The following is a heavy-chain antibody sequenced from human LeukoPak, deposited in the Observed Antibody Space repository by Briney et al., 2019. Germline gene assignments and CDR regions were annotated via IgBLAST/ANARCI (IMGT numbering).Heavy chain of an antibody. V-gene: IGHV3-20*04. CDR3: ARVRNGYSYDAFDI. CDR1: GFTFDDYG. Sequence: GGSLRLSCAASGFTFDDYGMSWVRQAPGKGLEWVSGINWNGGSTGYADSVRGRFTISRDNAKNSLYLQMNSLRAEDTALYYCARVRNGYSYDAFDIWGQGTMVTVSS. CDR2: INWNGGST. J-gene: IGHJ3*02. D-gene: IGHD5-24*01.